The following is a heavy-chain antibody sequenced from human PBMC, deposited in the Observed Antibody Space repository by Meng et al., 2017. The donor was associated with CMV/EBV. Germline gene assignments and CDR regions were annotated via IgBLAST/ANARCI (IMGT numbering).Heavy chain of an antibody. CDR1: GFTFSSYT. Sequence: CTASGFTFSSYTLNWVRQAPGKGLEWVSSITSTSTYRHYADSLKGRFTISRDNAKSSLYLQMNSLRAEDTAVYYCAREGGYDTALDYWGQGTLVTVSS. D-gene: IGHD3-22*01. CDR2: ITSTSTYR. J-gene: IGHJ4*02. V-gene: IGHV3-21*01. CDR3: AREGGYDTALDY.